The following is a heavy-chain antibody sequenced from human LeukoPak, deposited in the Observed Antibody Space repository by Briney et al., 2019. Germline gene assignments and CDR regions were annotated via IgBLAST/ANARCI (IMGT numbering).Heavy chain of an antibody. CDR1: GGFISSSGSY. J-gene: IGHJ3*02. V-gene: IGHV4-39*01. CDR2: MSSSGTT. D-gene: IGHD4-23*01. CDR3: ARGRGYGGNYLRSFDI. Sequence: SETLSLTCIVSGGFISSSGSYWGGIRQPPGKGLEWIASMSSSGTTYYNPSLRSRVTISVDTSKNQFSLRLNSVTAADTAIYYCARGRGYGGNYLRSFDIWGQGTMVTVSS.